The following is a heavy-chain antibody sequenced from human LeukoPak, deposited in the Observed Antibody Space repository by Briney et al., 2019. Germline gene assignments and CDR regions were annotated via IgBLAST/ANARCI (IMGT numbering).Heavy chain of an antibody. Sequence: PGGSLRLSCAASGFIFRNHGMQWVRQAPGKGLEWVTFIWNDGSEKYYADSVRGRFTISRDNSKHTVNLQMNSLRTEDTALYYCAKDLSSGWSFDSWGQGTLVTVSS. CDR3: AKDLSSGWSFDS. CDR1: GFIFRNHG. D-gene: IGHD6-19*01. CDR2: IWNDGSEK. V-gene: IGHV3-30*02. J-gene: IGHJ4*02.